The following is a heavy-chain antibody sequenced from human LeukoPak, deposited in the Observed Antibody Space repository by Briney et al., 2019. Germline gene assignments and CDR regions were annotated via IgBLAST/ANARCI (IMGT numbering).Heavy chain of an antibody. D-gene: IGHD3-22*01. CDR2: ISNDGGGT. V-gene: IGHV3-23*01. CDR1: GFIFNNYV. CDR3: AKGSSGYFADL. J-gene: IGHJ5*02. Sequence: GGSLRLSCAASGFIFNNYVPIWVRQAPGKGLEWVSAISNDGGGTNYADFVRGRFTISRDNSKNTLFLQMNSLRAEDTALHYCAKGSSGYFADLWGQGTLVTVSS.